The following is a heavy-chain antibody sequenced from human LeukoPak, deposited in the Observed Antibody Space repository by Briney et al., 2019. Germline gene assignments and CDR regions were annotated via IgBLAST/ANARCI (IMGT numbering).Heavy chain of an antibody. CDR1: GFTFSNAW. CDR3: TTVAYCGGDCYSFDY. D-gene: IGHD2-21*02. Sequence: GGSLRLSCAASGFTFSNAWMSWVRQAPGKGLEWVGRIKSKTDGGTTDYAAPVKGRFTISRDDSKNTLYLQMNSLKTEDTAVYYCTTVAYCGGDCYSFDYWGQGTLVTVSS. J-gene: IGHJ4*02. V-gene: IGHV3-15*01. CDR2: IKSKTDGGTT.